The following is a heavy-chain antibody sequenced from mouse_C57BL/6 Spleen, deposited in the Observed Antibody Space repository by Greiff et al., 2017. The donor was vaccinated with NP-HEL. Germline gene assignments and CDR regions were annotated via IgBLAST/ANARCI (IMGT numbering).Heavy chain of an antibody. D-gene: IGHD1-1*01. J-gene: IGHJ3*01. CDR2: INPNNGGT. Sequence: EVQLQQSGPELVKPGASVKMSCKASGYTFTDYNMHWVKQSHGKSLEWIGYINPNNGGTSYNQKFKGQATLTVNKSSSTAYMELRSLTSEDSAVYYCARREGTITTVVARPWFAYWGQGTLVTVSA. CDR1: GYTFTDYN. CDR3: ARREGTITTVVARPWFAY. V-gene: IGHV1-22*01.